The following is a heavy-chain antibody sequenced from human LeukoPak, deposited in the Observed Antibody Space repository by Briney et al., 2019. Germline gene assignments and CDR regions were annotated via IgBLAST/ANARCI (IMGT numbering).Heavy chain of an antibody. CDR2: IYSSGSA. Sequence: SETLYLTCTVSGSSLNNIFWTWIPQPPGKRLEWIGYIYSSGSANHNPSIKSRVIISGDTSKNQISLKLTSVTAADTAVYFCARHRDYYDTWGRGTLVTVSS. V-gene: IGHV4-59*08. J-gene: IGHJ4*01. CDR1: GSSLNNIF. D-gene: IGHD3-22*01. CDR3: ARHRDYYDT.